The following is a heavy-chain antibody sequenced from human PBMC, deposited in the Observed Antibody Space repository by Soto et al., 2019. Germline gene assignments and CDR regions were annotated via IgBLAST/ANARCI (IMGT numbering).Heavy chain of an antibody. Sequence: SETLSLTCTVSGGSISSYYWSWIRQPPGKGLEWIGYIYYSGSTNYNPSLKSRVTISVDTSKNQFSLKLSSVTAADTAVYYCASPFSGLDAFDIWGQGTMVTVSS. D-gene: IGHD3-10*01. V-gene: IGHV4-59*08. J-gene: IGHJ3*02. CDR1: GGSISSYY. CDR2: IYYSGST. CDR3: ASPFSGLDAFDI.